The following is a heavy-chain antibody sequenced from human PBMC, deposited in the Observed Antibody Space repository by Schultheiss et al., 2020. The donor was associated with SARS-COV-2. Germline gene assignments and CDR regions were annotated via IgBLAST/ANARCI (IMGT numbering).Heavy chain of an antibody. D-gene: IGHD3-22*01. V-gene: IGHV4-34*01. CDR3: ARGADYYDSSGYYPVYGY. CDR2: FADGGRT. Sequence: SETLSLTCVVFGGSFSDYYWTWVRQPPGKGLEWIWDFADGGRTTYNPSLRSRVTISVDTSKNQFSLKLSSVTAADTAVYYCARGADYYDSSGYYPVYGYWGQGTLVTVSS. CDR1: GGSFSDYY. J-gene: IGHJ4*02.